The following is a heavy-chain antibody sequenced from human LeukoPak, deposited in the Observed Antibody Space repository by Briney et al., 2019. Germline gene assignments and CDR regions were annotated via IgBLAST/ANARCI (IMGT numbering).Heavy chain of an antibody. V-gene: IGHV1-46*01. J-gene: IGHJ4*02. CDR1: GYTFTSYY. CDR2: INPSGSST. Sequence: ASVKVSCKASGYTFTSYYIDWVRQAPGQGLEWMGVINPSGSSTRYAQKFQGRVTMTGDTSTRTVYMELSSLTSADTAVYYCARGTTDDYWGQGTPVTVSS. CDR3: ARGTTDDY. D-gene: IGHD1-1*01.